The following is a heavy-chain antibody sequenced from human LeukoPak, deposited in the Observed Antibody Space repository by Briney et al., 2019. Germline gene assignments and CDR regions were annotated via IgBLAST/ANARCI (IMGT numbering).Heavy chain of an antibody. V-gene: IGHV3-23*01. CDR3: TKDPNGAYVGAFDP. D-gene: IGHD4-17*01. Sequence: GGSLRLSCEASGFTFSSFAMTWVRQAPGKGLEWVSSITGSHGRTYNTDSVKGRFTISRDNSQNTLYLQMNSLRAEDTAVYYCTKDPNGAYVGAFDPWGQGTLVTVSS. J-gene: IGHJ5*02. CDR1: GFTFSSFA. CDR2: ITGSHGRT.